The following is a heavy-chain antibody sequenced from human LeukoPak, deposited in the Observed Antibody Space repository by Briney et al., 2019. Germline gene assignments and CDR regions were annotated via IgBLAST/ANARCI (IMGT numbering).Heavy chain of an antibody. J-gene: IGHJ4*02. D-gene: IGHD2-2*01. CDR1: GYTFTGYY. CDR2: INPNSGGT. Sequence: ASVKVSCKASGYTFTGYYMHWVRQAPGQGLEWMGWINPNSGGTNYAQKFQGRVTMTRDTSISTACMELSRLRSDDTAFYYCARIRYCGGISCYYIDYWGQGTLVTVSA. CDR3: ARIRYCGGISCYYIDY. V-gene: IGHV1-2*02.